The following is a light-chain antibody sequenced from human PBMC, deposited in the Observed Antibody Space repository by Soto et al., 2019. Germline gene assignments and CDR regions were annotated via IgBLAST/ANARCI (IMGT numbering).Light chain of an antibody. J-gene: IGLJ1*01. CDR1: SSDVGGYNF. Sequence: ALTQPASVFGSPGQSITISCTGTSSDVGGYNFVSWYQQHPGKAPKLMIYEVSNRPSGVSNRFSGSKSGNTASLTVSGLQPEDEADYYCSSYTTSSTVVFGTGTKVTVL. V-gene: IGLV2-14*03. CDR2: EVS. CDR3: SSYTTSSTVV.